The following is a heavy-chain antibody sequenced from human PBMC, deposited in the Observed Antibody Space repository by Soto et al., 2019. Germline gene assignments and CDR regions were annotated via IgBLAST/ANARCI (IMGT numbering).Heavy chain of an antibody. J-gene: IGHJ3*02. CDR2: IYYSGST. CDR3: ARLGFCSGGSCYSDAFDI. Sequence: SETLSLTCTVSGGSISSSSYYWGWIRQPPGKGLEWIGSIYYSGSTYYNPSLKSRVTISVDTSKNQFSLKLSSVTAADTAVYYCARLGFCSGGSCYSDAFDIWAQGTMVTVSS. CDR1: GGSISSSSYY. D-gene: IGHD2-15*01. V-gene: IGHV4-39*01.